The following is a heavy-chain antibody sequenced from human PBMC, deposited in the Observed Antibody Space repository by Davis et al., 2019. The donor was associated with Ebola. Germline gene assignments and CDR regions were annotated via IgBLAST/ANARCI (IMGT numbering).Heavy chain of an antibody. D-gene: IGHD3-16*01. CDR3: ARGMGELALN. V-gene: IGHV7-4-1*02. CDR2: ITTNTASP. Sequence: ASVKVSCKVSEYTLAELSIHWVRQAPGQRFEWMGWITTNTASPTYARGFSERFVFSLDTSVDTAFLQINNLRAEDTAIYYCARGMGELALNWGQGTLVTVSS. CDR1: EYTLAELS. J-gene: IGHJ4*02.